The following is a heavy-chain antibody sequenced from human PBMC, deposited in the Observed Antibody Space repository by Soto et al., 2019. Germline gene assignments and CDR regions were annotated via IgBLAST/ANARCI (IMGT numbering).Heavy chain of an antibody. V-gene: IGHV1-2*04. CDR2: INPNSGGT. CDR1: GYTFTGYY. D-gene: IGHD6-13*01. J-gene: IGHJ6*02. Sequence: ASVKVSCKASGYTFTGYYMHWVRQAPGQGLEWMGWINPNSGGTNYAQKFQGWVTMTRDTSISTAYMELSRLRSDDTAVYYCARDDQPYSSSWPYYYGMDVWGQGTTVTVS. CDR3: ARDDQPYSSSWPYYYGMDV.